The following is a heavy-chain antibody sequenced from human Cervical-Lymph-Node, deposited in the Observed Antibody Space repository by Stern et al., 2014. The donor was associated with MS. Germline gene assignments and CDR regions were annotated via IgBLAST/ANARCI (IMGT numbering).Heavy chain of an antibody. CDR2: ISNDASQK. CDR3: AKICSSSTSNGVDY. D-gene: IGHD6-13*01. Sequence: VQLVESGGGVVQPGRSLRLSCAASGFTFSSYGMHWVRQAPGKGGEWVAVISNDASQKYYAKSVKGRFTISRDNSKNTLHLQMNSLATEDTGMYYCAKICSSSTSNGVDYWGQGTLVTVSS. J-gene: IGHJ4*02. V-gene: IGHV3-30*18. CDR1: GFTFSSYG.